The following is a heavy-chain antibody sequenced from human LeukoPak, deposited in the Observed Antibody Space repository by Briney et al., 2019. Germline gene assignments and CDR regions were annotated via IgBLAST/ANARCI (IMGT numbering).Heavy chain of an antibody. Sequence: GESLKISGKGSGYSFTSYWIGWVRQMPGKPLECMGIIYPGDSDTRYSPSFQGQVTISADKSISTAYLQWSSLKASDTAMYYCPRHSRSSSSGWFDPWGQGTLVTVSS. V-gene: IGHV5-51*01. CDR3: PRHSRSSSSGWFDP. J-gene: IGHJ5*02. CDR2: IYPGDSDT. CDR1: GYSFTSYW. D-gene: IGHD6-6*01.